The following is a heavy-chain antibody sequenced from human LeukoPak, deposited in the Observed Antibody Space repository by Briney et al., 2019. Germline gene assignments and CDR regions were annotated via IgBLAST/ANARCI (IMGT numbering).Heavy chain of an antibody. CDR1: GFTFSSYG. CDR2: IRYGGSSK. Sequence: GGSLRLSCAASGFTFSSYGMHWVRQAPGKGREWVVFIRYGGSSKYYADSVKGRFTISRDNSKNTLYLQMNSLRAEDTAVYYCAKPTIIVCRGGAFDIWGQGTMVTVSS. V-gene: IGHV3-30*02. D-gene: IGHD2-15*01. CDR3: AKPTIIVCRGGAFDI. J-gene: IGHJ3*02.